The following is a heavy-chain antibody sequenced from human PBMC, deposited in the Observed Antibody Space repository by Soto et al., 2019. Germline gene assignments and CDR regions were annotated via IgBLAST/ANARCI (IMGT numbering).Heavy chain of an antibody. CDR3: ARDASSPESNWFDP. Sequence: PGGSLSLSCAASGFTFSSYGMHWVRQAPGKGLEWVAVIWYDGSNKYYADSVKGRFTISRDNSKNTLYLQMNSLRAEDTAVYYSARDASSPESNWFDPWGQGTLVTVSS. V-gene: IGHV3-33*01. CDR2: IWYDGSNK. D-gene: IGHD6-13*01. J-gene: IGHJ5*02. CDR1: GFTFSSYG.